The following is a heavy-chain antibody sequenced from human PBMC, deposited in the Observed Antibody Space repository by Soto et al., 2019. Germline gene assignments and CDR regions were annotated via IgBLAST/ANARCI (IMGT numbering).Heavy chain of an antibody. CDR2: IYYSGST. CDR1: GGSISSSSYY. Sequence: QLQLQESGPGLVKPSETLSLTCTVSGGSISSSSYYWGWIRQPPGKGLEWIGSIYYSGSTYYNPSLKSRVTISVDTSKNQFSLKLSPVTAADTAVYYCATKTGGGWEDGMDVWGQGTTVTVSS. J-gene: IGHJ6*02. V-gene: IGHV4-39*01. D-gene: IGHD6-19*01. CDR3: ATKTGGGWEDGMDV.